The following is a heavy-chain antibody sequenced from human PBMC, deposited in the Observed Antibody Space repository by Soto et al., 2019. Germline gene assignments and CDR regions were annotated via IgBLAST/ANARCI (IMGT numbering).Heavy chain of an antibody. J-gene: IGHJ6*01. CDR1: GFTFSLYS. V-gene: IGHV3-48*02. CDR3: ARAVTWGLDV. CDR2: ISRSSTGI. Sequence: EVQLVESGGGLVQPGGSLRLSCAASGFTFSLYSMSWVRQAPGKGLEWVSYISRSSTGIHYADSVKGRFTISRDDATNSMHLRMNSLRDGDTAVYYCARAVTWGLDVW. D-gene: IGHD3-10*01.